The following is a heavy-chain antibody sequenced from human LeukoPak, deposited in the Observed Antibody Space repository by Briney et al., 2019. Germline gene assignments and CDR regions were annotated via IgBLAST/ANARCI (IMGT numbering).Heavy chain of an antibody. V-gene: IGHV3-7*03. CDR1: GSTFSSCW. Sequence: GGSLRLSCVASGSTFSSCWMTWVRQAPGKGLEWVANIKQDGSEKYYVDSVKGRFTISRDNAKNSLYLQMNSLRAEDTAVYYCATTRYDAFDIWGQGTMVTVSS. CDR2: IKQDGSEK. J-gene: IGHJ3*02. D-gene: IGHD4-17*01. CDR3: ATTRYDAFDI.